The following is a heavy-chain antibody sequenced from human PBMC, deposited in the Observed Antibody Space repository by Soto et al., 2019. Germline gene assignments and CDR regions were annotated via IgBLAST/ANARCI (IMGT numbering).Heavy chain of an antibody. CDR3: ARTATVTTVIFDY. J-gene: IGHJ4*02. CDR1: GGSISSSSYY. CDR2: IYYSGST. Sequence: QLQLQESGPGLVKPSETLSLTCTVSGGSISSSSYYWGWIRQPPGKGLEWIGSIYYSGSTYYNPSLKSGVTISVDTSKNQFSLKLSSVTAADTAVYYCARTATVTTVIFDYWGQGTLVTVSS. D-gene: IGHD4-17*01. V-gene: IGHV4-39*01.